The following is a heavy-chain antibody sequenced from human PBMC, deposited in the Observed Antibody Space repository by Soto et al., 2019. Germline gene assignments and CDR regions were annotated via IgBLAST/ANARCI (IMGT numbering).Heavy chain of an antibody. Sequence: ASVKVSCKASGYTFTDYYVHWVRQAPGQGLEWMGWINPNSGVTNYAQRFQGWVTLTRDTSVSTAYMELNRLKSDDTAVFFCARGVSGWSPFDLWGQGTLVTVAS. CDR1: GYTFTDYY. V-gene: IGHV1-2*04. J-gene: IGHJ4*02. CDR2: INPNSGVT. D-gene: IGHD6-19*01. CDR3: ARGVSGWSPFDL.